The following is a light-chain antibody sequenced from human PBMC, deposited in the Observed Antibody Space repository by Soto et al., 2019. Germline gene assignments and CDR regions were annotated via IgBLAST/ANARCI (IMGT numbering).Light chain of an antibody. CDR2: GAS. CDR1: QSVSSSY. J-gene: IGKJ3*01. CDR3: QQYGSSPPIT. V-gene: IGKV3-20*01. Sequence: EIVLTQSPGTLSLSPGERATLSCRASQSVSSSYLAWYQQKPGQAPRLLIYGASSRATGIPDRFSGSGSGTDFTLTISRLEPEDFAVYYCQQYGSSPPITFGPVTIVDIK.